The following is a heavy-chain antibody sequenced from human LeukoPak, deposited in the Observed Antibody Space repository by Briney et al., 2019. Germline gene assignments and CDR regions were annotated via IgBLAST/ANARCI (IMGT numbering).Heavy chain of an antibody. J-gene: IGHJ4*02. D-gene: IGHD4-17*01. V-gene: IGHV1-18*01. CDR1: GYTFTSYG. CDR2: ISAYNGNT. CDR3: ARDLGSYGDYVSLVIDY. Sequence: GASVKVPCKASGYTFTSYGISWVRQAPGQGLEWMGWISAYNGNTNYAQKLQGRVTMTTDTSTSTAYMELRSLRSDDTAVYYCARDLGSYGDYVSLVIDYWGQGTLVTVSS.